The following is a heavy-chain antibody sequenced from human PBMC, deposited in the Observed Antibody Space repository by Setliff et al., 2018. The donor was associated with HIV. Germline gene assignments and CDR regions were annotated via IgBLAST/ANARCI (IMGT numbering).Heavy chain of an antibody. CDR1: GYTFTGSF. CDR2: INCNSGGT. Sequence: ASVKVSCKSSGYTFTGSFMHWVRQAPGQGLEWMGWINCNSGGTYYAQNFQGRVTMTRDTSINTAYMELSRLRSDDTAVYYCASPVVTTPHDAFDIWGQGTMVTVSS. D-gene: IGHD2-15*01. V-gene: IGHV1-2*02. CDR3: ASPVVTTPHDAFDI. J-gene: IGHJ3*02.